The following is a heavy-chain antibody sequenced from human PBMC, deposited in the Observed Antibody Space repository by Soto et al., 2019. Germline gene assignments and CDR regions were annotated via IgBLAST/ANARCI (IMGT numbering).Heavy chain of an antibody. Sequence: QVNLVQSGAEVKKPGASVKVSCKASGYTFTGYYMHWVRQAPGQGLEWMGWISPNSGGTNFAHKFQGRVTMTTDTSINTAYMELSRLTYDDTAVYYCARDRVPFSSSSGHYYYGMDVWGQGTTVTVSS. CDR1: GYTFTGYY. V-gene: IGHV1-2*02. J-gene: IGHJ6*02. D-gene: IGHD6-6*01. CDR2: ISPNSGGT. CDR3: ARDRVPFSSSSGHYYYGMDV.